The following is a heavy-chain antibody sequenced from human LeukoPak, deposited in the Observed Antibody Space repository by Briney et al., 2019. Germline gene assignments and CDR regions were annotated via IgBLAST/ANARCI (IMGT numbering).Heavy chain of an antibody. Sequence: SETLSLTCAVSGGSISSGGYSWSWIRQPPGKGLEWIGYIYHSGSTYYNPSLKSRVTISVDRSKNQFSLKLSSVTAADTAVYYCARDRAAAGYWGQGTLVTVSS. V-gene: IGHV4-30-2*01. CDR1: GGSISSGGYS. J-gene: IGHJ4*02. CDR2: IYHSGST. CDR3: ARDRAAAGY. D-gene: IGHD6-13*01.